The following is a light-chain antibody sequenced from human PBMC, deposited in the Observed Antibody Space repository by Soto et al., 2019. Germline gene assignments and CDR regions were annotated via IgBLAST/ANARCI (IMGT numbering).Light chain of an antibody. V-gene: IGLV2-14*01. CDR1: SSDVGGYDY. CDR3: SSYTSSSTLYV. CDR2: DVS. Sequence: QSALTQPASVSGSPGQSITISCTGTSSDVGGYDYVSWYHQHPGKAPKLMISDVSNRPSGVSNRFSGSKSGNTASLTISGLQAEDEADYYCSSYTSSSTLYVFGTGTKVPVL. J-gene: IGLJ1*01.